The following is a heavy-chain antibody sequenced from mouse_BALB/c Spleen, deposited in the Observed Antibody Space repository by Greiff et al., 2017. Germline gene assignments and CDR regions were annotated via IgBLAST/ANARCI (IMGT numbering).Heavy chain of an antibody. CDR3: ARGDYYGNSY. Sequence: EVKVVESGGDLVKPGGSLKLSCAASGFTFSSYGMSWVRQTPDKRLEWVATISSGGSYTYYPDSVKGRFTLSRDNAKNTLYLQMSSLKSEDTAMYYCARGDYYGNSYWGQGTLVTVSA. D-gene: IGHD2-1*01. CDR1: GFTFSSYG. J-gene: IGHJ3*01. CDR2: ISSGGSYT. V-gene: IGHV5-6*01.